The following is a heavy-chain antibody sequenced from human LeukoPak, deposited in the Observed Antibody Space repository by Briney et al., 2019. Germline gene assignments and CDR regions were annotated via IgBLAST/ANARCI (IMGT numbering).Heavy chain of an antibody. Sequence: SVKVSCKASGGTFSSYAISWVRQAPGQGLEWMGRIIPILGIANYAQKFQGRVTITADKSTSTAYMELSSLRSEDTAVYYCARATCSGGSCYSTLDYWGQGTLVTVSS. J-gene: IGHJ4*02. CDR2: IIPILGIA. CDR3: ARATCSGGSCYSTLDY. CDR1: GGTFSSYA. D-gene: IGHD2-15*01. V-gene: IGHV1-69*04.